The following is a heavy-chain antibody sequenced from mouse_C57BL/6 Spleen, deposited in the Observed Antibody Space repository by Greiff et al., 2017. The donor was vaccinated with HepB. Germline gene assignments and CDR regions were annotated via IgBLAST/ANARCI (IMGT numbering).Heavy chain of an antibody. Sequence: QVQLQQPGAELVRPGSSVKLSCKASGYTFTSYWMHWVKQRPIQGLEWIGNIDPSDSETHYNQKFKDKATLTVDKSSSTAYMQLSSLTSEDSAVYYCAILYSNYLRYYFDYWGQGTTLTVSS. CDR2: IDPSDSET. J-gene: IGHJ2*01. CDR1: GYTFTSYW. V-gene: IGHV1-52*01. CDR3: AILYSNYLRYYFDY. D-gene: IGHD2-5*01.